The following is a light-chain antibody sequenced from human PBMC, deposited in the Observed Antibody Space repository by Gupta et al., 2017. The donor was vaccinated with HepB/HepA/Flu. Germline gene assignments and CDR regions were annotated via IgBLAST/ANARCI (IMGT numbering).Light chain of an antibody. CDR1: QNITNKY. V-gene: IGKV3-20*01. Sequence: VLTQFPGTLSLSPGERATLTCRASQNITNKYLAWYQQKGGQAPRVLIYVASTRATGLTDRFSGNGSGSEFNLTISSLEPEGFAVYYCQMDGNSPWTFGPGTKVEIK. CDR2: VAS. J-gene: IGKJ1*01. CDR3: QMDGNSPWT.